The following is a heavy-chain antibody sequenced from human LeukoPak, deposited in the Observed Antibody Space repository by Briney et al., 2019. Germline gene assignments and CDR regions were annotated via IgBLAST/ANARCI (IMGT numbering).Heavy chain of an antibody. CDR3: GRGGYCSGATCYRFNAFDI. CDR2: ISPSGSTI. Sequence: GGSLRLSCAISGFTFSSYEMNWVRQAPGKGLEWVSYISPSGSTIYYTDSVKGRFTISTDNAKNSLYLQMNSLRAEDTAVYYCGRGGYCSGATCYRFNAFDIWGQGTTVTVSS. CDR1: GFTFSSYE. V-gene: IGHV3-48*03. J-gene: IGHJ3*02. D-gene: IGHD2-15*01.